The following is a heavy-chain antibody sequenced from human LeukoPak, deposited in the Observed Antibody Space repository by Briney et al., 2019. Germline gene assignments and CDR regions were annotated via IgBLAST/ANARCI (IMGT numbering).Heavy chain of an antibody. CDR3: ATDSLIAAAGTYQGFDY. J-gene: IGHJ4*02. CDR2: FDPEDGET. CDR1: GYTLTELS. Sequence: ASVKVSCKVSGYTLTELSMHWVRQAPGKELEWMGGFDPEDGETIYAQKFQGRVTMTEDTSTDTAYMELSSLRSEDTAMYYCATDSLIAAAGTYQGFDYWGQGTLVTVSS. D-gene: IGHD6-13*01. V-gene: IGHV1-24*01.